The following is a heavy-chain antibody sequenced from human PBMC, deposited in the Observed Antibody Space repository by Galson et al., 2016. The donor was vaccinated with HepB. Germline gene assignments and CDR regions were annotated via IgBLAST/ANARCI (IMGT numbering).Heavy chain of an antibody. CDR3: ARFPKEVTAITGKYVFRGMDV. Sequence: SLRLSCAASGFKFSNYSMNLVRQAPGKGLEWISYISTSSGTIYYADSVRDRFTVSRDNAKSSLFLRMSSLRDEDAAVYYCARFPKEVTAITGKYVFRGMDVWGPGTTVTVSS. J-gene: IGHJ6*02. V-gene: IGHV3-48*02. D-gene: IGHD1-20*01. CDR2: ISTSSGTI. CDR1: GFKFSNYS.